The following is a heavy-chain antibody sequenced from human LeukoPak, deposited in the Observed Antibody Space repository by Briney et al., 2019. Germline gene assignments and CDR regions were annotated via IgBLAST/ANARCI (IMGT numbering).Heavy chain of an antibody. CDR2: IYHSGST. D-gene: IGHD6-13*01. Sequence: SETLSLTCAVSGGSISSSNWWSWVRQPPGKELEWIGEIYHSGSTNYNPSLKSRVTISVDKSKNQFSLKLSSVTAADTAVYYCAREGARSYSSLDYWGQGTLVTVSS. CDR1: GGSISSSNW. J-gene: IGHJ4*02. CDR3: AREGARSYSSLDY. V-gene: IGHV4-4*02.